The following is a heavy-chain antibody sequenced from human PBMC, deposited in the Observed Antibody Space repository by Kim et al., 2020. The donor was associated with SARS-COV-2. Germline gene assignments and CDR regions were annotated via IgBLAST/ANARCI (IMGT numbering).Heavy chain of an antibody. J-gene: IGHJ3*02. CDR3: ARQRGGAAAGTDAFDI. D-gene: IGHD6-13*01. Sequence: SLKSRVTRSVDTSKNQFSLKLSSVTAADTAVYYCARQRGGAAAGTDAFDIWGQGTMVTVSS. V-gene: IGHV4-39*01.